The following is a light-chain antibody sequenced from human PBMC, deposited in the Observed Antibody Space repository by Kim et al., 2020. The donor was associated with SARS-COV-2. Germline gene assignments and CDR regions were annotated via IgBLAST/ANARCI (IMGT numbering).Light chain of an antibody. J-gene: IGKJ2*03. V-gene: IGKV1-17*03. CDR3: LQHQTLPYS. Sequence: DIQMTQSPSTMSASVGARVSITCRASQSINIFLAWFQQKPGKVPKRLIYSASSLQSGVPSRFSGSGSGTEFTLTISSLQPEDSATYYCLQHQTLPYSCGQGTKLEI. CDR2: SAS. CDR1: QSINIF.